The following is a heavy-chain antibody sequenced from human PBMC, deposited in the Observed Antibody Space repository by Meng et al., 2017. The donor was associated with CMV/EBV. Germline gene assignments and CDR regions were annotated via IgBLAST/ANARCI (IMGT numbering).Heavy chain of an antibody. CDR2: ISSSSSYI. Sequence: GESLKISCAASGFTFSSYSMNWVRQAPGKGLEWVSSISSSSSYIYYADSVKGRFTISRDNAKNSLYLQMNSLRAEDTAVYYCARGPRRSVVLMVYARDVGPWFDPWGQGTLVTVSS. D-gene: IGHD2-8*01. CDR1: GFTFSSYS. V-gene: IGHV3-21*01. CDR3: ARGPRRSVVLMVYARDVGPWFDP. J-gene: IGHJ5*02.